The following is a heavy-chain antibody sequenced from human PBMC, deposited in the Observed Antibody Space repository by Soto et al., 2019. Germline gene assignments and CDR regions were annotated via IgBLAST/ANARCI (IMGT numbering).Heavy chain of an antibody. CDR1: GDTFTSYD. V-gene: IGHV1-8*01. Sequence: GASVKVSCKASGDTFTSYDINWVRQATGQGLEWMGWMNPNSGNTGYAQKFQGRVTMTRNTSISTAYMELSSLRSEDTAVYYCAVTYYDILTGYPDAFDIWGQGTMVTVSS. CDR2: MNPNSGNT. D-gene: IGHD3-9*01. J-gene: IGHJ3*02. CDR3: AVTYYDILTGYPDAFDI.